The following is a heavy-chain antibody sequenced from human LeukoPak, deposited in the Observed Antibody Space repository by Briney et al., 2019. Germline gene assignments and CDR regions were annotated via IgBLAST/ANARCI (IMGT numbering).Heavy chain of an antibody. CDR3: ARDFGRLRYNYFGY. Sequence: GGSLRLSCAASGFIFSNYGMHWVRQAPGKGLEWVAVFWYDGSNTYYADSVKGRFTISRDTSKNTLYLQMNSLRAEDTAVYYCARDFGRLRYNYFGYWGQGTLVTVSS. D-gene: IGHD5-12*01. J-gene: IGHJ4*02. CDR2: FWYDGSNT. CDR1: GFIFSNYG. V-gene: IGHV3-33*01.